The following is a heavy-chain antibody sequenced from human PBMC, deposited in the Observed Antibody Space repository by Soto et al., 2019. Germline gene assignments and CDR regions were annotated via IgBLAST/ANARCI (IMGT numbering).Heavy chain of an antibody. J-gene: IGHJ4*02. CDR2: IYSGGST. D-gene: IGHD5-18*01. V-gene: IGHV3-53*01. Sequence: WGSLRLSCASYGFTVSSNYMSWVRQAPGKGLEWVSVIYSGGSTYYADSVKGRFTISRDNSKDTLYLQMNSLRAEDTAVYYCARGYSYGHHFDYWGQGTLVTVSS. CDR3: ARGYSYGHHFDY. CDR1: GFTVSSNY.